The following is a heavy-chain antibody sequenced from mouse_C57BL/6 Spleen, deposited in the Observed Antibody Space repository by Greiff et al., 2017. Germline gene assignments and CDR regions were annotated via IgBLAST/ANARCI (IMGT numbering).Heavy chain of an antibody. CDR1: GYTFTSYW. D-gene: IGHD1-1*01. V-gene: IGHV1-64*01. CDR2: IHPNSGST. CDR3: ARSITPVVARSMDY. J-gene: IGHJ4*01. Sequence: QVQLKQPGAELVKPGASVKLSCKASGYTFTSYWMHWVKQRPGQGLEWIGMIHPNSGSTNSNEKFKSKATLTVDKSSSTAYMQLSSLTSEDSAVYYCARSITPVVARSMDYWGQGTLVTVSS.